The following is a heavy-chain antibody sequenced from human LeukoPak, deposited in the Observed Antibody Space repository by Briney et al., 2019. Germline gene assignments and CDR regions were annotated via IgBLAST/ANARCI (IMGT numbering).Heavy chain of an antibody. CDR3: ASQMVWIGY. V-gene: IGHV3-48*03. CDR2: ISSSGSTI. CDR1: GFTFSSYE. J-gene: IGHJ4*02. Sequence: PGGSLRLSCAASGFTFSSYEMNWVRQAPGKGLEWVSYISSSGSTIYYADSVKGRFTISRDNAKTSLYLQMNRLRAEDTAVYYCASQMVWIGYWGQGTLVTVSS. D-gene: IGHD3-3*01.